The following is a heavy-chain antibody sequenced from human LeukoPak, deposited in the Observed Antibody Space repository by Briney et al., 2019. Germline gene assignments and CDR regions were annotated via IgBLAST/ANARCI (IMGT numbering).Heavy chain of an antibody. J-gene: IGHJ4*02. D-gene: IGHD3-10*01. V-gene: IGHV1-69*04. Sequence: ASVKVSCKASGGTFSSYAISWVRQAPGQGLEWMGRIIPILGIANYAQKFQGRVTITADKSTSTAYMELSSLRSEDTAVYYCAREPITMVRGVIIFGAFDIWGQGTLVTVSS. CDR2: IIPILGIA. CDR3: AREPITMVRGVIIFGAFDI. CDR1: GGTFSSYA.